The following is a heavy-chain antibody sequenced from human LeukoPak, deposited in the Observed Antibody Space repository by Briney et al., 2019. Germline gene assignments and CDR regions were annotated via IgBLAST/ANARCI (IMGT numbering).Heavy chain of an antibody. CDR3: ARSYLEDDAFDI. D-gene: IGHD1-1*01. J-gene: IGHJ3*02. Sequence: ETLSLTCAVYGGSFSGYYWSWVRQAPGKGLEWVSVIYSGGSTYYADSVKGRFTISRDNSKNTLYLQMNSLRAEDTAVYYCARSYLEDDAFDIWGQGTMVTVSS. V-gene: IGHV3-53*01. CDR1: GGSFSGYY. CDR2: IYSGGST.